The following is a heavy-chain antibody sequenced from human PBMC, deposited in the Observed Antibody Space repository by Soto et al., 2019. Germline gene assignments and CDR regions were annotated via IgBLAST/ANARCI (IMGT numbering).Heavy chain of an antibody. V-gene: IGHV3-23*01. CDR2: ISGSGGST. CDR1: GFTFSSYA. Sequence: RLSCAASGFTFSSYAMSWVRQAPGKGLEWVSAISGSGGSTDYADSVTGRFTISRDNSKNTLYLQMNRLRAEDTAVYYCAKFAMTMVRGVPSAYFDYWGQGTLVTVS. J-gene: IGHJ4*02. CDR3: AKFAMTMVRGVPSAYFDY. D-gene: IGHD3-10*01.